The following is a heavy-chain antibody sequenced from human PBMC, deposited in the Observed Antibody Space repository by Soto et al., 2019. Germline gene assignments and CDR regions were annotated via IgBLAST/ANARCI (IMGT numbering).Heavy chain of an antibody. J-gene: IGHJ3*02. V-gene: IGHV5-10-1*01. D-gene: IGHD3-22*01. CDR3: AITGGYYDNSGYGAFES. Sequence: PGESLKISCKGSGYTFTSYWINWVRQMPGKGLEWMGRIDPSDSYTNYSPSSQGHVTISTDKSISTAYLQWSSLKASDTAMYYCAITGGYYDNSGYGAFESWGQGTMVTFSS. CDR2: IDPSDSYT. CDR1: GYTFTSYW.